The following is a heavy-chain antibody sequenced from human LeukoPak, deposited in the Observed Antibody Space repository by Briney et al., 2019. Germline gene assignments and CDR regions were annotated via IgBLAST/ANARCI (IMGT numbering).Heavy chain of an antibody. D-gene: IGHD3-22*01. CDR3: AKDPRKGSTYYYDSIQAGFDY. Sequence: GGSLRLSCAASGFTFSSYGMHWVRQAPGKGLEWVAVISYDGSNKYYADSVKGRFTISRDNSKNTLYLQMNSLRAEDTALYYCAKDPRKGSTYYYDSIQAGFDYWGQGTLVTVSS. V-gene: IGHV3-30*18. J-gene: IGHJ4*02. CDR1: GFTFSSYG. CDR2: ISYDGSNK.